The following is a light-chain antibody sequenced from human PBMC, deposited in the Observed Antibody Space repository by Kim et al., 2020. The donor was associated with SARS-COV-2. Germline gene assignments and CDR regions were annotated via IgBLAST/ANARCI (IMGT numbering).Light chain of an antibody. V-gene: IGLV3-1*01. J-gene: IGLJ2*01. CDR1: KLGDKY. Sequence: VSPGQTASITCSGDKLGDKYACWYQQNPGQSPVLVIYQDSKRPSGIPERFSGSNSGNTATLTISGTQAMDEADYYCQAWDSSTAVFGGGTQLTVL. CDR3: QAWDSSTAV. CDR2: QDS.